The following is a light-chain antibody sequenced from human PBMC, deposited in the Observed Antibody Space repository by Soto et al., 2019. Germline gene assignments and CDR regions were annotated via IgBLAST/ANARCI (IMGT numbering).Light chain of an antibody. CDR3: SSCTSSSSLVL. Sequence: QSALTQPASVSGSPGQSITISCTGTSSDVGGYKYVSWYQQRPGKAPQVIIYDVNNRPSGVPDRFSASKSGNTASLTISGLQAEDEAHYYCSSCTSSSSLVLFAGGTKLTVL. CDR1: SSDVGGYKY. J-gene: IGLJ2*01. V-gene: IGLV2-14*03. CDR2: DVN.